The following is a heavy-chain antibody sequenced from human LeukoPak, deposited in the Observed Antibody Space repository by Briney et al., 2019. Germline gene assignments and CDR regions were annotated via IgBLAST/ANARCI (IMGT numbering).Heavy chain of an antibody. J-gene: IGHJ4*02. CDR3: AKQIYATTGYPLRD. Sequence: PSETLSLTCTVSGVSISSSGYYWVWIRQPPGKGLEWIGSIYYSGGTYYNPSLKSRVTISVDTSKNQFSLKLNSVTAADTAVYYCAKQIYATTGYPLRDWGQGTLVTVSS. V-gene: IGHV4-39*07. CDR1: GVSISSSGYY. CDR2: IYYSGGT. D-gene: IGHD3-22*01.